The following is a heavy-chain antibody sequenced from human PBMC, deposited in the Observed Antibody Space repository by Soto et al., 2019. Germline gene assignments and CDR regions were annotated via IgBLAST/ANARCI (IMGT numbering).Heavy chain of an antibody. Sequence: QVQLVQSGAEVKKPGSSVKVSCKASGGTFSSYAISWVRQAPGQGLEWMGGIIPIFGTANYAQKFQGRVTITADESTRTAYMELSSLRSEDTAVYYCARSGEDCSGGSCSHYFDYWGQGTLVTVS. V-gene: IGHV1-69*01. J-gene: IGHJ4*02. CDR3: ARSGEDCSGGSCSHYFDY. D-gene: IGHD2-15*01. CDR2: IIPIFGTA. CDR1: GGTFSSYA.